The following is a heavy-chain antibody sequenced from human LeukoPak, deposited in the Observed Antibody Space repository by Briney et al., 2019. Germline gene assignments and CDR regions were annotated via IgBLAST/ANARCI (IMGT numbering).Heavy chain of an antibody. CDR2: IYYSGST. CDR3: ARGRYYGSGNWFDP. Sequence: SETLSLTCTVSGGSISSSSYYWGWIRQPPGKGLEWIGSIYYSGSTNYNPSLKSRVTISVDTSKNQFSLKLSSVTAADTAVYYCARGRYYGSGNWFDPWGQGTLVTVSS. CDR1: GGSISSSSYY. V-gene: IGHV4-39*07. D-gene: IGHD3-10*01. J-gene: IGHJ5*02.